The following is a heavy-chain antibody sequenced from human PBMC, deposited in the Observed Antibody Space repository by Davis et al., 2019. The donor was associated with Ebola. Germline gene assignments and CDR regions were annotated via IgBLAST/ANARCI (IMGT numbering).Heavy chain of an antibody. V-gene: IGHV1-46*01. CDR1: GYTFTNHY. J-gene: IGHJ5*02. CDR3: ARGVDCSSGSCFGDWFDP. CDR2: IYPSDGRT. Sequence: ASVKVSCKASGYTFTNHYIHWVRQAPGQGLEWLGIIYPSDGRTRYAQKFQDRVTMTSDTPTSTVYMELSSLTSDDTAVYYCARGVDCSSGSCFGDWFDPWGQGTRVTVSS. D-gene: IGHD2-15*01.